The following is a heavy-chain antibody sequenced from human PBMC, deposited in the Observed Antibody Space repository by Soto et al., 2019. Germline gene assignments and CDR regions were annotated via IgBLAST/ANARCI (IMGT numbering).Heavy chain of an antibody. J-gene: IGHJ6*02. D-gene: IGHD6-6*01. CDR1: GFTFGSYW. Sequence: GGSLRLSCAASGFTFGSYWMHWVRQAPGKGLVWVSRINSDGSSTSYADSVKGRFTISRDNAKNTLYLQMNSLRAEDTAVYYCARKGLVKTDDYYYYGMDVWGQGTTVTVYS. CDR3: ARKGLVKTDDYYYYGMDV. CDR2: INSDGSST. V-gene: IGHV3-74*01.